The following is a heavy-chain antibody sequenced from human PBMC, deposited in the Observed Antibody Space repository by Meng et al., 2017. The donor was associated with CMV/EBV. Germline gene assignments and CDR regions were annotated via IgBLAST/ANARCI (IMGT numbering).Heavy chain of an antibody. J-gene: IGHJ4*02. CDR2: IKKDGSEK. V-gene: IGHV3-7*02. CDR1: RITIRNNG. Sequence: GGGLVQPGGRLSLSCAASRITIRNNGMSCVRQAPGKGLDWVAKIKKDGSEKYYVDSVNGRFSISRDNADNSLYLQMNNLRAEDTAVYYCRLGHYSQDWGQGTLVTVSS. D-gene: IGHD4-17*01. CDR3: RLGHYSQD.